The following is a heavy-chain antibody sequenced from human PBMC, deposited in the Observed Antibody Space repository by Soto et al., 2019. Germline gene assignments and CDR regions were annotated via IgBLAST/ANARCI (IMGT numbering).Heavy chain of an antibody. Sequence: QLQLQESGPGLVKHSETLSLTCTVSGGSITRNNHYWGWIRQSPGTGLEWIGNILYIGSTNYNPSFKSRVTISVETSKNQFPLMMSSVTSADTAVYYWARLGSIGWYQGSYLDFWGQGTLVTVSS. V-gene: IGHV4-39*01. CDR1: GGSITRNNHY. J-gene: IGHJ4*02. CDR3: ARLGSIGWYQGSYLDF. CDR2: ILYIGST. D-gene: IGHD6-19*01.